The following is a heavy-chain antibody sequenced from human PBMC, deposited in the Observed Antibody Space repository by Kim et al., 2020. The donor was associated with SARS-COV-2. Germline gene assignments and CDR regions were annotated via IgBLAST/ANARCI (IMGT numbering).Heavy chain of an antibody. Sequence: ADAVWGRFTISRDNTKNTLFLQMNSRGAEDTAVYYCAKIPLGYYYGMDDWGQGTTVTVSS. V-gene: IGHV3-23*01. CDR3: AKIPLGYYYGMDD. J-gene: IGHJ6*02.